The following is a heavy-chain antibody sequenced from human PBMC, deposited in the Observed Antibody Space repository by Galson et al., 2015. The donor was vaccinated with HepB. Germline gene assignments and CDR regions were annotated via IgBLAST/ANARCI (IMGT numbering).Heavy chain of an antibody. Sequence: SLRLSCAASGFTFSSYAMSWVRQAPAKGLEWVSGISASGGTTYYTDSVKGRFTISRDNSKNTLYLHVNILRAEDTAVYYCANDRDAYSPRLFHYWGHRTLVTAS. CDR2: ISASGGTT. D-gene: IGHD5-24*01. CDR1: GFTFSSYA. V-gene: IGHV3-23*01. CDR3: ANDRDAYSPRLFHY. J-gene: IGHJ4*01.